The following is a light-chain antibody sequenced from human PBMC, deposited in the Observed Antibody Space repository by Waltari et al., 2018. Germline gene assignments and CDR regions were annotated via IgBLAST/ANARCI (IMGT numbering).Light chain of an antibody. CDR3: HQYDTSPLT. CDR1: QTIWNST. V-gene: IGKV3-20*01. CDR2: GAS. J-gene: IGKJ4*01. Sequence: ETVLTQSPGTLSLSPGERATLSCRASQTIWNSTLGWYQQKPGQTPRLLIYGASTRATGIPDRFSGSGSGTDFSLTISRLEPEDFAVYYCHQYDTSPLTFGGGTRVDIK.